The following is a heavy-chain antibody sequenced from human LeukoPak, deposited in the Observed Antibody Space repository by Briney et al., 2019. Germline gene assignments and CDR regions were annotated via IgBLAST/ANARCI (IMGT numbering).Heavy chain of an antibody. D-gene: IGHD2-2*01. V-gene: IGHV3-48*01. J-gene: IGHJ4*02. Sequence: GGSLRLSCAASGFTFSSYGLNWVRQAPGKGLEWISYISSGSTTIYYADSVKGRFTISRDNAKNSLYLQMNSLRAEDTAVYYCARGRYCSSTGCYDAFDYWGQGTLVTVS. CDR3: ARGRYCSSTGCYDAFDY. CDR2: ISSGSTTI. CDR1: GFTFSSYG.